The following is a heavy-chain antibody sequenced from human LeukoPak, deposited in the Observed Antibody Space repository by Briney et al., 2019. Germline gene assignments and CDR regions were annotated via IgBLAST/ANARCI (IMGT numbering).Heavy chain of an antibody. J-gene: IGHJ5*02. Sequence: PSETLSLTCTVSGGSISSGSYYWSWIRQPAGKGLEWIGRIYTSGSTNYNPSLKSRVTISVDTSKNQFSLKLSSVTAADTAVYYCAREDIVVVPAAKGNNWFDPWGQGTLVTVSS. CDR3: AREDIVVVPAAKGNNWFDP. D-gene: IGHD2-2*01. CDR1: GGSISSGSYY. CDR2: IYTSGST. V-gene: IGHV4-61*02.